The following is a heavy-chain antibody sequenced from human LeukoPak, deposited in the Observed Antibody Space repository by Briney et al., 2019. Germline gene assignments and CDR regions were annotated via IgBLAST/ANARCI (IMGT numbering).Heavy chain of an antibody. Sequence: PGGSLRLSCAASGFTFNSYAMSWVRQAPGQGLEWVSAVSADGDYTYYADSVKGGFSISRDNSKNTLYLQMNSLRVGDTAVYYCAKRRYCDDINCRDFDCWGQGTLVTVSS. J-gene: IGHJ4*02. V-gene: IGHV3-23*01. D-gene: IGHD2-15*01. CDR1: GFTFNSYA. CDR3: AKRRYCDDINCRDFDC. CDR2: VSADGDYT.